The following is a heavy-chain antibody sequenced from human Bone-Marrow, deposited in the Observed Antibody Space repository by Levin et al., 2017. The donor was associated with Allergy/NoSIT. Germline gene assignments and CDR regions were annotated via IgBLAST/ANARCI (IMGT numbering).Heavy chain of an antibody. CDR3: ARHDCNSTTCYLLAYNWFDP. J-gene: IGHJ5*02. Sequence: ESLKISCTVSGGSITSGNHYWGWIRQPPGKGLEWIGSMYYSGSTFYNPSLRSRVTISVDTSKSQFSLKLSSVTAADTAVYYCARHDCNSTTCYLLAYNWFDPWGQGTLVTVSS. D-gene: IGHD2-2*01. V-gene: IGHV4-39*01. CDR2: MYYSGST. CDR1: GGSITSGNHY.